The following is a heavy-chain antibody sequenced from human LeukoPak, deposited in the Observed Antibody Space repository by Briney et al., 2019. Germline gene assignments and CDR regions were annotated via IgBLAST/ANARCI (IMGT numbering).Heavy chain of an antibody. V-gene: IGHV4-30-2*01. CDR2: IFHSGST. CDR1: GDSISSGAYS. Sequence: SETLSLTCVVSGDSISSGAYSWSWIRQPPGKGLEWIGYIFHSGSTFYNPSLKSRVTISVDNSKNQFSLRLSSVTAADTAVYYCARVRVVVVPAAIAHAFDIWGQGTMVTVSS. D-gene: IGHD2-2*02. CDR3: ARVRVVVVPAAIAHAFDI. J-gene: IGHJ3*02.